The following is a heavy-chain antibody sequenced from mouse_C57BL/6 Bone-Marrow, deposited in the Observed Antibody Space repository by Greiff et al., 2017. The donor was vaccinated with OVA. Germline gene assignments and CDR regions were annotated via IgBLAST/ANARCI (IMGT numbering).Heavy chain of an antibody. CDR1: GYTFTDYE. Sequence: VQLQQSGAELVRPGASVTLSCKASGYTFTDYEMHWVKQTPVHGLEWIGAIDPETGGTAYNQKFKGKVILTADKSSSTAYMELRSLTSEDSAVYYCTRSPLYYDYDGGFAYWGKGTLVTVSA. J-gene: IGHJ3*01. D-gene: IGHD2-4*01. CDR2: IDPETGGT. CDR3: TRSPLYYDYDGGFAY. V-gene: IGHV1-15*01.